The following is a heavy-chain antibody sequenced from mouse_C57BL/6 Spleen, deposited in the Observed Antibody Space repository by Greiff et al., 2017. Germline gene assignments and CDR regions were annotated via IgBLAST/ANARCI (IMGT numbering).Heavy chain of an antibody. CDR1: GYTFTSYW. Sequence: QVQLQQPGAELVRPGSSVKLSCKDSGYTFTSYWMHWVKQRPIQGLEWIGNIDPSDSETHYNQKFKDKATLTVDKSSSTAYMQLSSLTSEDSAVYYCARHIDDYAMDYWGQGTSVTVSS. CDR3: ARHIDDYAMDY. V-gene: IGHV1-52*01. J-gene: IGHJ4*01. CDR2: IDPSDSET.